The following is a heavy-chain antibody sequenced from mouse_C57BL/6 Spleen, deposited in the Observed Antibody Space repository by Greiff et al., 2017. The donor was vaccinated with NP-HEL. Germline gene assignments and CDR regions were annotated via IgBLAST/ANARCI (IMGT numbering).Heavy chain of an antibody. Sequence: VQLVESGAELVKPGASVKISCKASGYAFSSYWMNWVKQRPGKGLEWIGQIYPGDGDTNYNGKFKGKATLTADKSSSTAYMQLSSLTSEDSAVYFCAREGYGRMDYWGQGTSVTVSS. D-gene: IGHD2-10*02. CDR3: AREGYGRMDY. J-gene: IGHJ4*01. V-gene: IGHV1-80*01. CDR2: IYPGDGDT. CDR1: GYAFSSYW.